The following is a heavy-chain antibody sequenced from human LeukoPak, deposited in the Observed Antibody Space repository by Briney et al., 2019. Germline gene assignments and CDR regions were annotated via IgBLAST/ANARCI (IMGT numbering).Heavy chain of an antibody. D-gene: IGHD3-22*01. J-gene: IGHJ4*02. CDR3: AGYYYDSSAY. CDR2: ISSSASTI. CDR1: GFTFSDYY. Sequence: PGGSLRLSCAASGFTFSDYYMAWIRQAPGKGLEWVSYISSSASTIYYADSVKGRFTISRDNAKKLVYLQMNSLRADDTAVYYCAGYYYDSSAYWGQGTLVTASS. V-gene: IGHV3-11*04.